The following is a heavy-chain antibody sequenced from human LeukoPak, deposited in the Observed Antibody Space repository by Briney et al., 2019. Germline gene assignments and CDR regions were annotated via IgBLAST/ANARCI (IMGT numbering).Heavy chain of an antibody. CDR1: GYFISSGYY. J-gene: IGHJ4*02. V-gene: IGHV4-38-2*01. D-gene: IGHD3-22*01. CDR2: IHHSGFT. Sequence: SETLSLTCAVSGYFISSGYYWGWFRQTPGKGLEWIGSIHHSGFTNYNPSLKSRVTISIDTSKNQFSLKLSSVTAADTAVYYCAWKYYFDSSGYFYVDSWGQGTLVTVSS. CDR3: AWKYYFDSSGYFYVDS.